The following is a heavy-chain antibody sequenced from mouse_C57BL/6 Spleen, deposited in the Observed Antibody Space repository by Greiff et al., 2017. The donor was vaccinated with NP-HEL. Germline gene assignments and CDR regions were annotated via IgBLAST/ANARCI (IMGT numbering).Heavy chain of an antibody. D-gene: IGHD4-1*01. CDR2: ISDGGGYT. V-gene: IGHV5-4*01. CDR3: ARGGTGKAY. Sequence: EVQGVESGGGLVKPGGSLKLSCAASGFTFSSYAMSWVRQTPEKRLEWVATISDGGGYTYYPDNVKGRFTISRDNAKNNLYLQMSQLKSEDTAMYYCARGGTGKAYWGQGTLVTVSA. J-gene: IGHJ3*01. CDR1: GFTFSSYA.